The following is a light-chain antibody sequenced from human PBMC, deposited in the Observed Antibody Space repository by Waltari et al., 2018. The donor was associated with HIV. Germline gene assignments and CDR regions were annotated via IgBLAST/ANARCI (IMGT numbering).Light chain of an antibody. J-gene: IGLJ2*01. Sequence: QSALTQPRSVSGSPGQSVTISCTGTSSDVGGYNYVSWYQHHPNKGPKLLIYCGNKRPSGVPDRFSGSKSGNTASLTISGLQAEDEADYYCCSYADTYFVLFGGRTKLTVL. CDR3: CSYADTYFVL. CDR2: CGN. CDR1: SSDVGGYNY. V-gene: IGLV2-11*01.